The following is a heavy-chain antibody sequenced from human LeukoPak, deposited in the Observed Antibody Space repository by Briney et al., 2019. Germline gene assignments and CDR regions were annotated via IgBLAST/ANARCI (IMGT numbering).Heavy chain of an antibody. V-gene: IGHV3-23*01. CDR2: ITDSGGDT. D-gene: IGHD2-21*02. J-gene: IGHJ4*02. CDR1: GFTFSNYA. Sequence: GGSLRLSCAAPGFTFSNYAMSWVRQTPEKGLEWVSAITDSGGDTYHADSVEGRFTISRDNSKNTLYLQMNSLRAEDTAVYYCAKAGRLDYWGQGTLVTVSS. CDR3: AKAGRLDY.